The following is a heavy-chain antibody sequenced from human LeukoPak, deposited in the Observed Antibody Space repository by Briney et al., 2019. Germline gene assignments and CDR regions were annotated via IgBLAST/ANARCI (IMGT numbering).Heavy chain of an antibody. CDR2: IKEDGSEK. D-gene: IGHD3-16*01. CDR3: VGGNSFDY. V-gene: IGHV3-7*01. J-gene: IGHJ4*02. CDR1: GFTFSSYW. Sequence: GGSLRLSCAASGFTFSSYWMSWVRQAPGKGLEWVANIKEDGSEKYYVDSVKGRFTISRDNAKNSLSLQMNSLRAEDTALYYCVGGNSFDYCGQGTLVAVSS.